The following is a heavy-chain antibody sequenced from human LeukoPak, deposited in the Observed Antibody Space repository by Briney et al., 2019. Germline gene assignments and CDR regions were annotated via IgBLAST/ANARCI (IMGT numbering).Heavy chain of an antibody. CDR1: GGSISSSSYY. D-gene: IGHD2-2*01. CDR3: ARVRYQPLLADY. CDR2: IYYSGST. V-gene: IGHV4-39*01. Sequence: PSETLSLTCTVSGGSISSSSYYWGWIRQPPGKGLEWIGSIYYSGSTYYNPSLKSRVTISVDTSKNQFSLKLSSVTAADTAVYYCARVRYQPLLADYWGQGTLVTVSS. J-gene: IGHJ4*02.